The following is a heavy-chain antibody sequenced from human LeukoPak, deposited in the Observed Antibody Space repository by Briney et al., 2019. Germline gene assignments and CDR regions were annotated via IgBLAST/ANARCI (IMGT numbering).Heavy chain of an antibody. CDR3: ARASDSSGYYSYFDH. Sequence: GGSLRLSCAASGFIFSSYEMNWVRQAPGKGLEWVSYISSSGSTIYYADSVKGRFTISRDNAKNSLYLQMNSLRAEDTAVYYCARASDSSGYYSYFDHWGQGTLVTVSS. J-gene: IGHJ1*01. D-gene: IGHD3-22*01. CDR2: ISSSGSTI. V-gene: IGHV3-48*03. CDR1: GFIFSSYE.